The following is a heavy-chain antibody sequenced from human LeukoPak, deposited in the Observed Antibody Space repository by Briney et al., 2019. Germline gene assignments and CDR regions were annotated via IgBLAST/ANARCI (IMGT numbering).Heavy chain of an antibody. V-gene: IGHV1-69*05. CDR1: GYTFNNYG. CDR2: IIPKFGTA. CDR3: ARDDSDIVASDH. J-gene: IGHJ4*02. Sequence: GASVKVSCKASGYTFNNYGFSWGRQAPGQGLEWMGGIIPKFGTAHYAQKFQGRVTLTTDESTSTAYMEMSSLRSDDTAVYYCARDDSDIVASDHWGQGTRVTVSS. D-gene: IGHD2-21*01.